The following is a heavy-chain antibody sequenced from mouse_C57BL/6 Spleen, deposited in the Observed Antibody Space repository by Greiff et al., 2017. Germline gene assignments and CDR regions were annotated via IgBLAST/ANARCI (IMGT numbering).Heavy chain of an antibody. V-gene: IGHV1-39*01. CDR3: ARSGSTVVATGGFDY. CDR2: INPNYGTT. CDR1: GYSFTDYN. Sequence: VQLQQSGPELVKPGASVQISCKASGYSFTDYNMNWVKQSNGKSLEWIGVINPNYGTTSYNQKFKGKATLTVYKASSTAYMQLNSLPSEDSAVYYCARSGSTVVATGGFDYWGQGTTLTVSS. J-gene: IGHJ2*01. D-gene: IGHD1-1*01.